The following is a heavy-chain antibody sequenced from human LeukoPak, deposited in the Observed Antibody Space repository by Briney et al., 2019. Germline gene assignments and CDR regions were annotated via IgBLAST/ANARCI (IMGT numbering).Heavy chain of an antibody. CDR3: ARDGPNYVWGSYRYDYYGMDV. D-gene: IGHD3-16*02. CDR2: ISSSSSTI. V-gene: IGHV3-48*02. J-gene: IGHJ6*02. CDR1: GFTFSSYS. Sequence: PGGSLRLSCAASGFTFSSYSMNWVRQAPGKGLEWVSYISSSSSTIYYADSVKGRFTISRDNAKNSLYLQMNSLRDEDTAVYYCARDGPNYVWGSYRYDYYGMDVWGQGTTVTVSS.